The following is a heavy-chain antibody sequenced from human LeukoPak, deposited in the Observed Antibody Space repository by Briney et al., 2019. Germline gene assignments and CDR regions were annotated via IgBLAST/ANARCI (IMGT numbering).Heavy chain of an antibody. CDR3: ASPSSRFLEWLMDFDY. CDR2: IYSGGST. Sequence: PGGSLRLSCAASGFTVSSNYMSWVRQAPGKGLEWVSVIYSGGSTYYADSVKGRFTISRDNSKNTLYLQMNSLRAEDTAAYYCASPSSRFLEWLMDFDYWGQGTLVTVSS. CDR1: GFTVSSNY. V-gene: IGHV3-66*01. D-gene: IGHD3-3*01. J-gene: IGHJ4*02.